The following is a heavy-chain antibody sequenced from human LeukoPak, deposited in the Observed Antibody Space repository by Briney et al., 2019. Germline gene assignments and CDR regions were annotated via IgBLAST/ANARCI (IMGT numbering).Heavy chain of an antibody. V-gene: IGHV1-46*01. CDR3: ARALANYYYDSSGTCLDP. CDR2: INPSGGST. J-gene: IGHJ5*02. CDR1: GYTFTSYY. D-gene: IGHD3-22*01. Sequence: ASVTVSCKASGYTFTSYYMHWVRQAPGQGLEWMGIINPSGGSTSYAQKFQGRVTMTRDTSTSTVYMELSSLRSEDTAVYYCARALANYYYDSSGTCLDPWGQGTLVTVSS.